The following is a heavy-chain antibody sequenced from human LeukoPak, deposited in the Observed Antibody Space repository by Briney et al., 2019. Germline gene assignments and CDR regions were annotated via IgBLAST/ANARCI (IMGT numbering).Heavy chain of an antibody. D-gene: IGHD3-16*01. CDR2: IYHDETT. J-gene: IGHJ4*02. CDR1: GYSISSDFY. Sequence: SETLSLTCAVSGYSISSDFYWGWVRQPPGKGLEWVGSIYHDETTYYNPSLKSRVTISLDTSRKQFSLNLAPVTAADTAIYYCANADTEDYFDSWGQGTLVTVSS. CDR3: ANADTEDYFDS. V-gene: IGHV4-38-2*01.